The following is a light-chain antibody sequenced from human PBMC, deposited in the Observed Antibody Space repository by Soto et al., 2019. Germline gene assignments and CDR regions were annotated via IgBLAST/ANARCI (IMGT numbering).Light chain of an antibody. J-gene: IGKJ5*01. CDR3: QQYNDWPPIA. Sequence: EIMMTQSPVTLSVSPGERATLSCRASQSVSNNLAWYQQKPGQAPRLLIYYASNRATGIPARFSGSGSGTEFTLTISSLQSEDFALYDCQQYNDWPPIAFGQGTRLEIK. V-gene: IGKV3-15*01. CDR1: QSVSNN. CDR2: YAS.